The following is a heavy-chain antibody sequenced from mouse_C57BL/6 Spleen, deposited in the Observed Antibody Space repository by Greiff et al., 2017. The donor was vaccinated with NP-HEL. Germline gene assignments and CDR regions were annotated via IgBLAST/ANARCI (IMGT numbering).Heavy chain of an antibody. CDR2: IYPGSGST. J-gene: IGHJ4*01. Sequence: VQLQQPGAELVKPGASVKMSCKASGYTFTSYWITWVKQRPGQGLEWIGDIYPGSGSTNYNEKFKSKATLTVDTSSSTAYMQLSSLTSEDSAVYYCARGVTVVEHYYAMDYWGQGTSVTVSS. CDR3: ARGVTVVEHYYAMDY. CDR1: GYTFTSYW. V-gene: IGHV1-55*01. D-gene: IGHD1-1*01.